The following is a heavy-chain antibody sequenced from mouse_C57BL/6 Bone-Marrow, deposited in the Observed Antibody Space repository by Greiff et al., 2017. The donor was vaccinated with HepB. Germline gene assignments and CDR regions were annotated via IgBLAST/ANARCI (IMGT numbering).Heavy chain of an antibody. CDR2: IDPSDSYT. CDR1: GYTFTSYW. J-gene: IGHJ1*03. D-gene: IGHD1-1*01. CDR3: AREGGSSYWYFDV. V-gene: IGHV1-69*01. Sequence: LVESGAELVMPGASVKLSCKASGYTFTSYWMHWVKQRPGQGLEWIGEIDPSDSYTNYNQKFKGKSTLTVDKSSSTAYMQLSSLTSEDSAVYYCAREGGSSYWYFDVWGTGTTVTVSS.